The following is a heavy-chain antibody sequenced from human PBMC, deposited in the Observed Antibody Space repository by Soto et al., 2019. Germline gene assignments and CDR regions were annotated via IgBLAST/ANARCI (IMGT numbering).Heavy chain of an antibody. CDR1: GYTFTSYG. Sequence: QVQLVQSGAEVKKPGASVKVSCKASGYTFTSYGISWVRQAPGQGLEWMGWISAYNGNTNYAQKLQGRVTMTTDTXTXTXXMELRSLRSDDTAVYYCARDFGDQTTAVTGNWFDPWGQGTLVTVSS. CDR3: ARDFGDQTTAVTGNWFDP. CDR2: ISAYNGNT. V-gene: IGHV1-18*01. D-gene: IGHD4-17*01. J-gene: IGHJ5*02.